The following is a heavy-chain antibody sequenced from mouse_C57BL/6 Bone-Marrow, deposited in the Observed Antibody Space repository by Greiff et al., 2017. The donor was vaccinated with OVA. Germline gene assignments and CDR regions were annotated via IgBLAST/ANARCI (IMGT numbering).Heavy chain of an antibody. CDR2: ISTGDGAP. V-gene: IGHV1-82*01. CDR3: ARRRGFAY. J-gene: IGHJ3*01. CDR1: GYAFSSSW. Sequence: VQLQQSGPELVKPGASVKISCKASGYAFSSSWMNWVKQRPGKGLEWIGRISTGDGAPNYNGKFKGKATLTADKSSSTAYMQLSSLTSEDSAVYFCARRRGFAYWGQGTLVTVSA.